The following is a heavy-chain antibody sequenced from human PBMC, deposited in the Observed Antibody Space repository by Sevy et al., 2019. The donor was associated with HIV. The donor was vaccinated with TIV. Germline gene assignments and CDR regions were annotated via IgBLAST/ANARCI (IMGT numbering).Heavy chain of an antibody. Sequence: GGSLRLSRAASEFTFSSHGVSWVRQAPGKGLEWVSAISGNGENRHYADSVRGRFTISRDNFKNTLYLQMNSLRAEDTALYYCARDGRGISAFDIWGQGTMVTVSS. J-gene: IGHJ3*02. CDR2: ISGNGENR. CDR3: ARDGRGISAFDI. V-gene: IGHV3-23*01. CDR1: EFTFSSHG. D-gene: IGHD3-3*02.